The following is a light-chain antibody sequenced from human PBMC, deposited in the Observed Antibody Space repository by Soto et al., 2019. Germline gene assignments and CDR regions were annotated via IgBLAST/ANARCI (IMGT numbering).Light chain of an antibody. J-gene: IGKJ4*01. Sequence: DIQMTQSPSSLSTSVGDRVTITCQASQDISNSLNWYQQRPGKAPNLLIYDASNLETGVPSRFSGSGSGTHFTLTISSLQPEDIATYHCQQYNNLPLTFGGGTKVEIK. V-gene: IGKV1-33*01. CDR2: DAS. CDR3: QQYNNLPLT. CDR1: QDISNS.